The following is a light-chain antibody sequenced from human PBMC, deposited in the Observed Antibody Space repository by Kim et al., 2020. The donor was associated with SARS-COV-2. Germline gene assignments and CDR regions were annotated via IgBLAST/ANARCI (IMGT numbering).Light chain of an antibody. CDR3: NSRDSSGNRP. V-gene: IGLV3-19*01. J-gene: IGLJ1*01. CDR1: SLRSYY. CDR2: GKN. Sequence: SSELTQDPAVSVALGQTVRITCQGDSLRSYYASWYQQKPGQAPVLVIYGKNNRPSGIPDRFSGSSSGNTASLTITGAQAEDEADYYCNSRDSSGNRPFGT.